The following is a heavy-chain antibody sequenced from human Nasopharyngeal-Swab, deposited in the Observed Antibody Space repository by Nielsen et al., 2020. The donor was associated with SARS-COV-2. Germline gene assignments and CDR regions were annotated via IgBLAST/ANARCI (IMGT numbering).Heavy chain of an antibody. V-gene: IGHV3-23*01. CDR2: IVGSGDISGSGGNT. J-gene: IGHJ4*02. CDR3: AKDLRGPYFF. Sequence: GGSLRLSCVASGYSFRTYGMSWVCQAPGKGLEWVAAIVGSGDISGSGGNTYYADSVKGRFTISRDNSKNTLSLQMNSLRAEDTAVYYCAKDLRGPYFFWGQGTLVTVSS. CDR1: GYSFRTYG. D-gene: IGHD2/OR15-2a*01.